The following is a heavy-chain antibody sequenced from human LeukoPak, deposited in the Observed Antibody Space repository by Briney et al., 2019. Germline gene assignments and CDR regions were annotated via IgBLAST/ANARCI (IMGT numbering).Heavy chain of an antibody. V-gene: IGHV3-23*01. CDR1: GFTFSSYA. D-gene: IGHD3-22*01. CDR2: ISGSGGST. Sequence: GGSLRLSCAASGFTFSSYAMSWVRQAPGKGLEWVSAISGSGGSTYYADSVKGRFTISRDNAKNSLYLQMNSLRAEDTAVYYCARGGSGYYLIHFDYWGQGTLVTVSS. J-gene: IGHJ4*02. CDR3: ARGGSGYYLIHFDY.